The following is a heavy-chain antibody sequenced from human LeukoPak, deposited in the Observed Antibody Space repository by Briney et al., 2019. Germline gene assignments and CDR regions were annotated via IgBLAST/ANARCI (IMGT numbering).Heavy chain of an antibody. J-gene: IGHJ5*02. D-gene: IGHD3-9*01. V-gene: IGHV1-69*13. CDR2: IIPIFGTA. CDR1: GGTFSSYA. CDR3: ARDRGYDILTGFTSDLSWFDP. Sequence: ASVKVSCKASGGTFSSYAISWVRQAPGQGLEWMGRIIPIFGTANYAQKFQGRVTITADESTSTAYMELSSLRSEDTAVYYCARDRGYDILTGFTSDLSWFDPWGQGTLVTVSS.